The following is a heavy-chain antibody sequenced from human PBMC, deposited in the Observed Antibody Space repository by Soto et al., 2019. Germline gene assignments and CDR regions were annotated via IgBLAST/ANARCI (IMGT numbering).Heavy chain of an antibody. Sequence: GGSLRLSCAASGFTFSRYVMSWVRQAPGKGLEWVSGISDSGVSTYYADSVKGRFTISRDNSKNTLYLQMNSLRVEDTAVYYCAKHGPLGTIIVVITRFQYWGPGTMVTVYS. CDR3: AKHGPLGTIIVVITRFQY. D-gene: IGHD3-22*01. CDR1: GFTFSRYV. CDR2: ISDSGVST. V-gene: IGHV3-23*01. J-gene: IGHJ4*02.